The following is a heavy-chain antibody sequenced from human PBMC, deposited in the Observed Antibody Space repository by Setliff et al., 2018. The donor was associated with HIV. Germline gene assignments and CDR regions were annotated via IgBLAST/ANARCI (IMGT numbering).Heavy chain of an antibody. CDR3: ARGVNFDY. Sequence: LSLTCSVSGGSFSGHYWSWIRQPPGKGLEWIGYIYIYNSGSTNYNPSLTSRVTISADTSRNQFSLKLTSVTAADTAIYYCARGVNFDYWGQGTQVTVSS. V-gene: IGHV4-59*11. CDR1: GGSFSGHY. J-gene: IGHJ4*02. CDR2: IYIYNSGST. D-gene: IGHD3-3*01.